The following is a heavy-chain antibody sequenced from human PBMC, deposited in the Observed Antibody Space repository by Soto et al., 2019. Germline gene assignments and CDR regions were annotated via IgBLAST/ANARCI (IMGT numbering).Heavy chain of an antibody. CDR2: IKSKTHGGTT. V-gene: IGHV3-15*05. Sequence: EVQLVESGGGLVKPGGSLTLSCAASGLTVGDAWMSWVRQAPGKGLEWVGRIKSKTHGGTTDYAAPVKGRFTISRDDSKNTLYLQLNSLKTEDTAVYYCTTGGHFFGAWGQGTLVIVSS. J-gene: IGHJ5*02. D-gene: IGHD2-15*01. CDR1: GLTVGDAW. CDR3: TTGGHFFGA.